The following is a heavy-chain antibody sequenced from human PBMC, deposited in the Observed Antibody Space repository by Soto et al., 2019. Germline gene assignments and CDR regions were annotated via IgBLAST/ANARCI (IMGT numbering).Heavy chain of an antibody. CDR3: ATESGSTSGYFDY. CDR1: GGSVTSDEDY. CDR2: ISNSGTT. J-gene: IGHJ4*02. Sequence: SETLSLTCTVSGGSVTSDEDYWSWIRQSPGKGLEWIGYISNSGTTGYHPSLKTRLSMSVDRSKNQFTLGLSSVTPADTAVYFCATESGSTSGYFDYWRQGTPVTVSS. V-gene: IGHV4-30-4*01. D-gene: IGHD1-26*01.